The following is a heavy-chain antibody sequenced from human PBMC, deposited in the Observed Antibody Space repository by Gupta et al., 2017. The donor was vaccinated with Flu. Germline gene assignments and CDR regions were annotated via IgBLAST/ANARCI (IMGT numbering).Heavy chain of an antibody. Sequence: SWVRQAAGKGLESASGISGSGGSTYYADYVKGRFTISRDNFKIRLYLQMSSLRAEDTAVYYFAKDASVVSLYWGHGTLVTVSS. D-gene: IGHD3-22*01. V-gene: IGHV3-23*01. CDR3: AKDASVVSLY. CDR2: ISGSGGST. J-gene: IGHJ4*01.